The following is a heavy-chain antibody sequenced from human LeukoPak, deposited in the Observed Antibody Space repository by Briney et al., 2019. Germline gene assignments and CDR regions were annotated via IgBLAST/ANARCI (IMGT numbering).Heavy chain of an antibody. D-gene: IGHD3-10*01. J-gene: IGHJ6*04. CDR1: GGTFSSYA. Sequence: WASVKVSCKASGGTFSSYAISWARQAPGQGLEWMGGIIPIFGTANYAQKFQGRATITADKSTSTAYMELSSLRSEDTAVYYCARGGSGSYFSRYYYYGMDVWGKGTTVTVSS. V-gene: IGHV1-69*06. CDR2: IIPIFGTA. CDR3: ARGGSGSYFSRYYYYGMDV.